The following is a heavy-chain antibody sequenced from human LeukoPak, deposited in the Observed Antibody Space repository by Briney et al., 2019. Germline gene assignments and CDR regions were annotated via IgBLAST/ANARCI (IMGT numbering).Heavy chain of an antibody. CDR1: GFTFDDYA. J-gene: IGHJ4*02. D-gene: IGHD2-2*01. V-gene: IGHV3-43D*03. CDR3: AKSGCSSTSCSIPFDY. Sequence: GGSLGLSCAASGFTFDDYAMHWVRQAPGKGLEWVSLISWDGGSTYYADSVKGRFTISRDNSKNSLYLQMNSLRAEDTALYYCAKSGCSSTSCSIPFDYWGQGTLVTVSS. CDR2: ISWDGGST.